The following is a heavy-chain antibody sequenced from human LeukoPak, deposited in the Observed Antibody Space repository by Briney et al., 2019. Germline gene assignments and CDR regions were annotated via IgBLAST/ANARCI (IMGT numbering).Heavy chain of an antibody. CDR1: GFTFSSYG. CDR2: ISYDGSNK. V-gene: IGHV3-30*19. D-gene: IGHD3-10*01. Sequence: PGRSLRLSCAASGFTFSSYGMHWVRQAPGKGLEWVAVISYDGSNKYYADSVKGRFTISRDNSKNTLYLQMNSLRAEDTAVYYCVTGYYGSGSYYLNYYYGMDVWGQGTTVTVSS. CDR3: VTGYYGSGSYYLNYYYGMDV. J-gene: IGHJ6*02.